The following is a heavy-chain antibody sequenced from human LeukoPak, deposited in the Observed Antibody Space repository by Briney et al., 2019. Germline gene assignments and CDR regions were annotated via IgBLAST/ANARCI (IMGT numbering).Heavy chain of an antibody. CDR2: ISGSGGST. CDR3: AKGAWYYDILTGYSAVDY. V-gene: IGHV3-23*01. D-gene: IGHD3-9*01. Sequence: GGSLRLSCAASGFSCSSYIMNWIRQAPGKGLEWVSAISGSGGSTYYADSVKGRFTISRDNSKNTPYLQMNSLRAEDTAVYYCAKGAWYYDILTGYSAVDYWGRGTLVTVSS. J-gene: IGHJ4*02. CDR1: GFSCSSYI.